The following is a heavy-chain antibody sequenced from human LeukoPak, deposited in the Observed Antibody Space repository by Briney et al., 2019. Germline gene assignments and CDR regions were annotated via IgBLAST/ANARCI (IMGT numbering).Heavy chain of an antibody. Sequence: SVKVSCKASGYTFTNYGISWVRQAPGQGLEWMGGIIPIFGTAKYAQKFQGRVTITADESTTTAYMELSSLRSEDAAVYYCTTESGSYYSERGFDYWGQGTLVTVSS. CDR3: TTESGSYYSERGFDY. CDR2: IIPIFGTA. D-gene: IGHD3-10*01. V-gene: IGHV1-69*13. CDR1: GYTFTNYG. J-gene: IGHJ4*02.